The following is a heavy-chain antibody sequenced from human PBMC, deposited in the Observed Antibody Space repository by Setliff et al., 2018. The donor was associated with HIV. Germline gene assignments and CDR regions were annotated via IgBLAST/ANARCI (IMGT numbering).Heavy chain of an antibody. J-gene: IGHJ3*02. CDR2: MYYTGSS. CDR3: ATASGYDLFMGAFDI. Sequence: SETLSLTCTDSGGSVSSSTTYYWGWIRQPPGKGLEWIGSMYYTGSSYYNPSLKSRVTISIDTFKNQFSMELYSVTAADTAVYYCATASGYDLFMGAFDIWGQRTMVTVSS. V-gene: IGHV4-39*07. CDR1: GGSVSSSTTYY. D-gene: IGHD5-12*01.